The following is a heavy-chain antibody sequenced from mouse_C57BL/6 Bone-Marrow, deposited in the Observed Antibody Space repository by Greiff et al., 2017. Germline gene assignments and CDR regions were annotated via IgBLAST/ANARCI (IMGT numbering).Heavy chain of an antibody. Sequence: VQLQQPGAELVKPGASVKLSCKASGYTFTSYWMHWVKQRPGQGLEWIGKIHPNSGGTKYNEKFKSKATLTVDKSSSTAYLQLSRLTSEDSAVYCSARSGYDYACDYWGQGTTLTVSS. V-gene: IGHV1-64*01. D-gene: IGHD2-4*01. CDR1: GYTFTSYW. CDR3: ARSGYDYACDY. CDR2: IHPNSGGT. J-gene: IGHJ2*01.